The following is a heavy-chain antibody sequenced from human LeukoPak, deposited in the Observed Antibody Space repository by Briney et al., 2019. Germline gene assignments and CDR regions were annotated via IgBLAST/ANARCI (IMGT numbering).Heavy chain of an antibody. J-gene: IGHJ6*03. CDR3: ARVGLLWSEGGTYYNSYMDV. V-gene: IGHV1-2*06. D-gene: IGHD3-10*01. CDR2: INPNSGGT. CDR1: GYTFTDYY. Sequence: GASVEVSCKASGYTFTDYYIHWVRQAPGQGLEWMGRINPNSGGTDYAQKFRGRVTMTRDTSTTTAYMELSRLRSDDTAVYYCARVGLLWSEGGTYYNSYMDVWGKGTTVTVSS.